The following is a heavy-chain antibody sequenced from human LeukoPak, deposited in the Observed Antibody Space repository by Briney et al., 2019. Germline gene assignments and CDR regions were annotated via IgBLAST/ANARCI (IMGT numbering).Heavy chain of an antibody. J-gene: IGHJ6*02. CDR3: ARDLEPIVATILGSYYGMDV. CDR1: GGTFSSYA. V-gene: IGHV1-69*04. Sequence: SVNVSCKAAGGTFSSYAISWVRQATGQGLEWMGRIIPILGIANYAQRFQGRVTITADKCTCTAYIELFRLRSSFTTVFYCARDLEPIVATILGSYYGMDVWGQETTVTVSS. D-gene: IGHD5-12*01. CDR2: IIPILGIA.